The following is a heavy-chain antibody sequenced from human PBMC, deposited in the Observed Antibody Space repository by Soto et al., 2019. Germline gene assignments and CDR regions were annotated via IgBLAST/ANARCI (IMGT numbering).Heavy chain of an antibody. J-gene: IGHJ3*02. V-gene: IGHV3-74*01. D-gene: IGHD6-19*01. Sequence: GSLRLSCAASGFTFSSYWMHWVRQAPGKGLVWVSRINSDGSSTSYADSVKGRFTISRDNAKNTLYLQMNSLRAEDTAVYYCARGYSSGWYYVDAFDIWGQGTMVTVSS. CDR2: INSDGSST. CDR3: ARGYSSGWYYVDAFDI. CDR1: GFTFSSYW.